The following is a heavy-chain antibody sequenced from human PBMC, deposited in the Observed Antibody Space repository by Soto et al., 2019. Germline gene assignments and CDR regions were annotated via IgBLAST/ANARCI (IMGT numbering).Heavy chain of an antibody. CDR2: IIPIFGTA. V-gene: IGHV1-69*13. D-gene: IGHD3-10*01. J-gene: IGHJ6*02. Sequence: SVKVSCKASGGTFSSYAISWVRQAPGQGLEWMGGIIPIFGTANYAQKFQGRVTITADESTSTAYMELSSLRSEDTAVYYCARDQGSGSYSLYYGMDVWGQGTTVTAP. CDR3: ARDQGSGSYSLYYGMDV. CDR1: GGTFSSYA.